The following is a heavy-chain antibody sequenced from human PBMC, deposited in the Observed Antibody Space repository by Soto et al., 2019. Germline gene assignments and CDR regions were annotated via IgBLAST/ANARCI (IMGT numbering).Heavy chain of an antibody. D-gene: IGHD1-1*01. CDR1: GDSISSADYY. CDR2: IFYSGTT. V-gene: IGHV4-30-4*01. Sequence: SETLSLTCTVSGDSISSADYYWSWIRQTPGKGLEWIGHIFYSGTTYYNPSLKSRLTISVDTSKNHFSLRLTSVTAADTAVYYCARDLWVEPELYYYGMDVWGQGTTVTSP. CDR3: ARDLWVEPELYYYGMDV. J-gene: IGHJ6*02.